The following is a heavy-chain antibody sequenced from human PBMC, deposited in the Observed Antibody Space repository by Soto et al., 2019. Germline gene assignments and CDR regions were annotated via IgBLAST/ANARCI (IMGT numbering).Heavy chain of an antibody. CDR1: GGTFSSYA. D-gene: IGHD3-10*01. Sequence: QVQLVQSGAEVKKPGSSVKVSCKASGGTFSSYAISWVRQAPGQGLGWMGGIIPIFGKANYAQKFQCRVTITAAESTSTAYMELGSLGSADKAVYYCAREKTYYYGSGSYSVPDVWGQGTTVTVSS. J-gene: IGHJ6*02. CDR2: IIPIFGKA. V-gene: IGHV1-69*12. CDR3: AREKTYYYGSGSYSVPDV.